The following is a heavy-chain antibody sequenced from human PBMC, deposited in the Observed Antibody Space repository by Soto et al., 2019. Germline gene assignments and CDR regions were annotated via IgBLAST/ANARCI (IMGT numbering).Heavy chain of an antibody. Sequence: GGSLRLSCEASGFTFSLYSMVWVRQAPGEGLEWVSSISSSSSYIYYADSLKGRISISRDNAKNSLYLQMDSLRVEDTATYYCVRARATDSRPDYWGQGTLVTVS. CDR1: GFTFSLYS. V-gene: IGHV3-21*01. CDR2: ISSSSSYI. CDR3: VRARATDSRPDY. J-gene: IGHJ4*02. D-gene: IGHD3-22*01.